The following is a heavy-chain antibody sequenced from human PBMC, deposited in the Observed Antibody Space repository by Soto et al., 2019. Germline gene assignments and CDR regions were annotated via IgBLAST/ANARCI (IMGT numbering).Heavy chain of an antibody. CDR2: INPSGGST. Sequence: ASVKVSCKASGYTFTSYYMHWVRQAPGQGLEWMGIINPSGGSTSYAQKFQGRVTMTRDTSTSTVYMELSSLRSEDTAVYYCARDLGGDSSGYYIPRGAFDIWGQGTMVTVSS. D-gene: IGHD3-22*01. CDR3: ARDLGGDSSGYYIPRGAFDI. V-gene: IGHV1-46*01. CDR1: GYTFTSYY. J-gene: IGHJ3*02.